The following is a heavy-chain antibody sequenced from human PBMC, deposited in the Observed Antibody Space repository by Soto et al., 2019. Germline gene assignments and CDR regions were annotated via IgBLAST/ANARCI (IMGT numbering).Heavy chain of an antibody. CDR3: AREVGGWGYWFAP. J-gene: IGHJ5*02. CDR1: GFTVSSNY. Sequence: EVQLVESGGGLIQPGGSLRLSCAPSGFTVSSNYMSWARQAPGKRLEWVSVLYSGGSTYYADSVKGRFTISRDNSKNTLYLQMNGLSAEDTSVYYGAREVGGWGYWFAPWGQGTLVTVSS. V-gene: IGHV3-53*01. CDR2: LYSGGST. D-gene: IGHD6-19*01.